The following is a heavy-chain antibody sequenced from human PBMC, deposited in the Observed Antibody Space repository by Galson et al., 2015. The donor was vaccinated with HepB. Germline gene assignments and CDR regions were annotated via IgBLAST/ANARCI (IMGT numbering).Heavy chain of an antibody. V-gene: IGHV3-15*01. CDR3: TSPYYYDSGGYYNY. Sequence: SLRLSCAASGFTFSTAWMTWVRQAPGKGLEWVGRIKSKTDGGTTDYAAPVKGRFTISRDDSKTTLYLQMNSLKTEDTAVYYCTSPYYYDSGGYYNYWGQGTLVTVSS. CDR2: IKSKTDGGTT. CDR1: GFTFSTAW. D-gene: IGHD3-22*01. J-gene: IGHJ4*02.